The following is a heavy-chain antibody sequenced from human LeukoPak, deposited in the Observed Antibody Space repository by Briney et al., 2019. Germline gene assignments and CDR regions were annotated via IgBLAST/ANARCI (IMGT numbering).Heavy chain of an antibody. CDR3: VRSHYGSGTYYSFDY. V-gene: IGHV4-59*01. CDR2: VSYSGGT. D-gene: IGHD3-10*01. CDR1: GVSISTYY. Sequence: SETLSLTCTVSGVSISTYYWTWIRQPPGKGLEWIGYVSYSGGTNYNPSLKSRVTISVDMSKNQFSLKLNSVTAADTAVYFCVRSHYGSGTYYSFDYWGQGTLVTVSS. J-gene: IGHJ4*02.